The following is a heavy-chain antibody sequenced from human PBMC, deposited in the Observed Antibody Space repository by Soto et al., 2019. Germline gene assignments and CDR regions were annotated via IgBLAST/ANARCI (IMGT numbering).Heavy chain of an antibody. Sequence: QVQMVQSGAEVKRPGASVKVSCKTSGYTFTAYYMPWVRPAPGHGLEWMGWINTETGGTNYARKFQGRVTMTRDTSSSTIYMELSNLTSDDTAVYYCGRARQQLDPGPDYWGQGTLVTVTS. D-gene: IGHD6-13*01. CDR3: GRARQQLDPGPDY. J-gene: IGHJ4*02. V-gene: IGHV1-2*02. CDR2: INTETGGT. CDR1: GYTFTAYY.